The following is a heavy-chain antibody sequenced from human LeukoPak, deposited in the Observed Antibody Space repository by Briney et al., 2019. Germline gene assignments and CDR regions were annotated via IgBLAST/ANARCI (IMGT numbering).Heavy chain of an antibody. Sequence: GGSLRLSCAASGFTLSIYWMSWVRQAPGKGLEWVANIKQDGSEKYYVDSVKGRFTISRDNAKNSLYLQMNSLRAEDTAVYYCARMLRYFDWFDYWGQGTLVTVSS. CDR2: IKQDGSEK. D-gene: IGHD3-9*01. CDR3: ARMLRYFDWFDY. J-gene: IGHJ4*02. CDR1: GFTLSIYW. V-gene: IGHV3-7*01.